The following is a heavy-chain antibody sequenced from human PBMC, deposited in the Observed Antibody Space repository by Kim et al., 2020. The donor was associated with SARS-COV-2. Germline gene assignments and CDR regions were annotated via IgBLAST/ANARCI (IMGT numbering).Heavy chain of an antibody. Sequence: GGSLRLSCAASGFTFSNAWMSWVRQAPGKGLEWVGRIKSKTDGGTTDYAAPVKGRFTISRDDSKNTLYLQMNSLKTEDTAVYYCTTEGVPAAIMKDGMDVWGQGTTVTVSS. D-gene: IGHD2-2*01. V-gene: IGHV3-15*01. CDR2: IKSKTDGGTT. CDR1: GFTFSNAW. CDR3: TTEGVPAAIMKDGMDV. J-gene: IGHJ6*02.